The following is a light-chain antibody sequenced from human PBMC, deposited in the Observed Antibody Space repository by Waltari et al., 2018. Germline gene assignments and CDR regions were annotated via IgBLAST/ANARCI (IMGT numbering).Light chain of an antibody. Sequence: QSALTQPASVSGSPGQSITVSCTGISNDVGIHNFVSWYQHHPGKAPKVVIYDVSYRPSGVSDRFSGSTSGNTAYLTISGLQAEDEADYYCSSYTSNNAVFGGGTKLTVL. CDR3: SSYTSNNAV. V-gene: IGLV2-14*03. CDR1: SNDVGIHNF. CDR2: DVS. J-gene: IGLJ3*02.